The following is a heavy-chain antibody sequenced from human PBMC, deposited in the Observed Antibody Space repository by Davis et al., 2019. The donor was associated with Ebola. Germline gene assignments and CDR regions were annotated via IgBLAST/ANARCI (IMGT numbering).Heavy chain of an antibody. CDR3: ARGGCSGGSCYSADY. CDR2: INAGNGNT. CDR1: GYTFTSYA. D-gene: IGHD2-15*01. V-gene: IGHV1-3*01. Sequence: ASVKVSCKASGYTFTSYAMHWVRQAPEQRLEWMGWINAGNGNTKYSQKLQGRVTMTTDTSTSTAYMELRSLRSDDTAVYYCARGGCSGGSCYSADYWGQGTLVTVSS. J-gene: IGHJ4*02.